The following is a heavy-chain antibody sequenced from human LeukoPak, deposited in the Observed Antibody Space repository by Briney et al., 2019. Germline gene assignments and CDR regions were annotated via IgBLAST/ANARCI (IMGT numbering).Heavy chain of an antibody. Sequence: GGSLRLSCAASGFTFSSYAMHWVRQAPGKGLEWVAVISYDGSNKYYADSVKGRFTISRDNSKNTLYLQMNSLRAEDTAVYYCARDRYYDFDSSFTPAAYWGQGTLVTVSS. CDR1: GFTFSSYA. CDR3: ARDRYYDFDSSFTPAAY. D-gene: IGHD3-3*01. J-gene: IGHJ4*02. V-gene: IGHV3-30*04. CDR2: ISYDGSNK.